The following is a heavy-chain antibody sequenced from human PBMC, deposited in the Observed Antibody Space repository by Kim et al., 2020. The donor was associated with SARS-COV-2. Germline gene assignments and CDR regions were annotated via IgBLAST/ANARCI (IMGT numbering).Heavy chain of an antibody. CDR1: GYSFTSYG. V-gene: IGHV1-18*01. Sequence: ASVKVSCKASGYSFTSYGISWVRQAPGQGLEWMGWISTYKGNTNYAQKFQGRVTMTTDTSTSTAYMELRSLRSDDTAVYYCARGIRLGELSLIEGFDYWGQGILVTVSS. CDR3: ARGIRLGELSLIEGFDY. CDR2: ISTYKGNT. D-gene: IGHD3-16*02. J-gene: IGHJ4*02.